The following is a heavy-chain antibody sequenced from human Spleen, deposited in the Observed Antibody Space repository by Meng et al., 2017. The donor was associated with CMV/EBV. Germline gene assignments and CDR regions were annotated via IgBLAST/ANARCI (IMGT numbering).Heavy chain of an antibody. J-gene: IGHJ6*02. CDR2: INPKSGGT. D-gene: IGHD3-16*01. CDR3: ARSLNYGMDV. CDR1: GYTFTGYY. V-gene: IGHV1-2*02. Sequence: ASVKVSCKASGYTFTGYYIHWVRQAPGQGLEWMGCINPKSGGTNYAQKFQGRVTMTRDTSISTAYMELSRLKSDDTAVYYCARSLNYGMDVWGQGTTVTVSS.